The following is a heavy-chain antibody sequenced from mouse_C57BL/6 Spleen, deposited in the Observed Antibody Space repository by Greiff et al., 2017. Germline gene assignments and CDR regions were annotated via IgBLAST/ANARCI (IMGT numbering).Heavy chain of an antibody. CDR2: IDPSDSYT. Sequence: QVQLQQPGAELVMPGASVKLSCKASGYTFTSYWMHWVKQRPGQGLEWIGEIDPSDSYTNYNQKFKGKSTLTVDKSSSTAYMQLSSLTSEDSAVYYCARGLSSQYYLDYWGQGTTLTVSS. V-gene: IGHV1-69*01. CDR1: GYTFTSYW. CDR3: ARGLSSQYYLDY. D-gene: IGHD1-1*01. J-gene: IGHJ2*01.